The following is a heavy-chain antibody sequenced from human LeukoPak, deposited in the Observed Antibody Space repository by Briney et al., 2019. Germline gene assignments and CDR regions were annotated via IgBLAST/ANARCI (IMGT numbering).Heavy chain of an antibody. CDR3: ARHHYYYGSGTYYTAIDS. CDR2: IDHTGST. D-gene: IGHD3-10*01. J-gene: IGHJ4*02. V-gene: IGHV4-59*01. CDR1: SDSISIYY. Sequence: SETLSLTCSVSSDSISIYYWTWIRQPPGKGLEWIGYIDHTGSTNYNPSLNSRVTISRDTSKNHFSLKLSSVTAADTAVYFCARHHYYYGSGTYYTAIDSWGQGTLVTVSS.